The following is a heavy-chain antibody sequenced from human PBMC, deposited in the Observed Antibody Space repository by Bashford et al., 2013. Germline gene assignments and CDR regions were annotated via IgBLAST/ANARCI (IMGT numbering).Heavy chain of an antibody. Sequence: GESLKISCKDSGNSFSTYWIGWVRQMPGKGLEWMGIIYPGDSDTRYSPSFQGQVTISADRSISTAYLQWSSLKASDSAIYYCARRPSAKYEFDSWGQGTLVTVSS. CDR3: ARRPSAKYEFDS. J-gene: IGHJ4*02. D-gene: IGHD4/OR15-4a*01. V-gene: IGHV5-51*01. CDR1: GNSFSTYW. CDR2: IYPGDSDT.